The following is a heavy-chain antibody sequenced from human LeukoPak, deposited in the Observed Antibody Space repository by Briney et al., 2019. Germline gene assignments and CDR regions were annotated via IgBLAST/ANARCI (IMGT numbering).Heavy chain of an antibody. D-gene: IGHD6-13*01. Sequence: PSETLSLTCTVSGGSISSGDYYWSWIRQPPGKGLEWIGYIYYSGITYYNPSLKSPLTMSVDTSKNQFSLKLSSVTAADTAVYYCATPRSAEVLYWGQGTLVTVSS. CDR3: ATPRSAEVLY. J-gene: IGHJ4*02. V-gene: IGHV4-30-4*01. CDR1: GGSISSGDYY. CDR2: IYYSGIT.